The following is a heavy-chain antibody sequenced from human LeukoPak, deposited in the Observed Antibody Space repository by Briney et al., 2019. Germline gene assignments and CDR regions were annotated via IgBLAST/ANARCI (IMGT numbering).Heavy chain of an antibody. CDR1: GYTFTSYG. V-gene: IGHV1-2*02. Sequence: ASVTVSCKASGYTFTSYGISWVRQAPGQGLEWMGWINPNSGGTNYAQKFQGRVTMTRDTSISTAYMELRSLRSDDTAVYYCARFTYYYGSGSYYNGGYFDYWGQGTLVTVSS. CDR2: INPNSGGT. CDR3: ARFTYYYGSGSYYNGGYFDY. J-gene: IGHJ4*02. D-gene: IGHD3-10*01.